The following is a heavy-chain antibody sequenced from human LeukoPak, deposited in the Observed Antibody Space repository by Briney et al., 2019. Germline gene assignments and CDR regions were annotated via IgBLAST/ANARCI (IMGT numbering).Heavy chain of an antibody. CDR3: ARVITMVRGPRDYYGMDV. J-gene: IGHJ6*02. D-gene: IGHD3-10*01. V-gene: IGHV4-59*01. Sequence: PSETLSLTCTVSGGSISSYYWSWIRQPPGKGLEWIGYIYYSGSTNYNPSLKSRVTISVDTSKNQFSLKLSSVTAADTAVYYCARVITMVRGPRDYYGMDVWGQGTTVTVSS. CDR1: GGSISSYY. CDR2: IYYSGST.